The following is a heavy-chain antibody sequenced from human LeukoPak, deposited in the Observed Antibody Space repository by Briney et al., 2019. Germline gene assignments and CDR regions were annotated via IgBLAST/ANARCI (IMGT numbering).Heavy chain of an antibody. J-gene: IGHJ4*02. D-gene: IGHD3-22*01. V-gene: IGHV3-48*03. CDR1: GFTFSTYE. Sequence: GGSLRLSCAASGFTFSTYEMTWVRQSPGKGLEWVSYISSSGSTIYYADSVKGRFTISRDNARNSLYLQMNSLRAEDTAVYYCARDNYDSSGPYYFDYWGQGTLVTVSS. CDR3: ARDNYDSSGPYYFDY. CDR2: ISSSGSTI.